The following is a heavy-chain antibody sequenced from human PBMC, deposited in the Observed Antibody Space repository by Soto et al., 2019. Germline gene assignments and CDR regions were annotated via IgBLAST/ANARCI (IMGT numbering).Heavy chain of an antibody. V-gene: IGHV4-31*03. D-gene: IGHD3-16*02. J-gene: IGHJ6*02. CDR2: IYYSVTT. Sequence: QVQLQESGPGLVKPSQTLSLTCSVSGGSISSGDYYWSWIRQHPGKGLEWIGYIYYSVTTYYNPSLTSRVTISVDTSKNQFSLKLSSVTAADTAVYYCSRDYRASYPASYYYGMDVWGQGTTVTVSS. CDR1: GGSISSGDYY. CDR3: SRDYRASYPASYYYGMDV.